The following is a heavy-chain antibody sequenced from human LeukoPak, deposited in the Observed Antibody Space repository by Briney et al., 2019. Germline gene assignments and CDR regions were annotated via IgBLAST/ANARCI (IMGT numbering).Heavy chain of an antibody. CDR2: INTDGSTT. CDR3: ARIDPAHCSTTSCPYEY. J-gene: IGHJ4*02. V-gene: IGHV3-74*01. Sequence: GGSLRLSCAASGFTFSTYWMHWVRQAPEKGLVWVSRINTDGSTTTYADSVKGRFTISRDNAKNTLYLQMNSLRAEDTAVYYCARIDPAHCSTTSCPYEYWGQGTLVTVSS. D-gene: IGHD2-2*01. CDR1: GFTFSTYW.